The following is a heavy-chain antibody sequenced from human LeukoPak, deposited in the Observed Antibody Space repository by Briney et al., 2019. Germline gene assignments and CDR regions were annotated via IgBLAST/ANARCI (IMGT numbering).Heavy chain of an antibody. J-gene: IGHJ4*02. CDR1: GFTFSSYA. Sequence: EPGGSLRLSCSASGFTFSSYAMHWVRQAPGKGLEYVSAISSNGGSTYYADSVKGRFTISRDNSKNTLYLQMSSLRAEDTAVYYWVKDSSSWYGFPHFDYWGQGTLVTVSS. V-gene: IGHV3-64D*06. CDR3: VKDSSSWYGFPHFDY. CDR2: ISSNGGST. D-gene: IGHD6-13*01.